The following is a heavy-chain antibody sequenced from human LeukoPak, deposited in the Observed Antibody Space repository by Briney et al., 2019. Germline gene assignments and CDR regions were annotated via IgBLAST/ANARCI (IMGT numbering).Heavy chain of an antibody. CDR1: GFTFSSYG. Sequence: GSLRLSCAASGFTFSSYGMNWIRQPPGKGLEWIGEINHSGSTNYNPSLKSRVTISVDTSKNQFSLKLSSVTAADTAVYYCARSMHSSSSRWSSYYYGMDVWGQGTTVTVSS. CDR2: INHSGST. J-gene: IGHJ6*02. CDR3: ARSMHSSSSRWSSYYYGMDV. D-gene: IGHD6-6*01. V-gene: IGHV4-34*01.